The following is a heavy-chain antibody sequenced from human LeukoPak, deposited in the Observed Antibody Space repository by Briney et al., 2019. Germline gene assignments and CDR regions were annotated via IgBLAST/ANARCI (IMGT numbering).Heavy chain of an antibody. V-gene: IGHV1-2*06. Sequence: ASVKVSCKASGYTFTGYYMHWVRQAPGQGLEWMGRINPNSGGTNYAQKFQGRVTMTRDTSISTAYMELSRLRSDDTAVYYCARGAVYYYDSSGYGVYSGPGTLVTVSS. CDR3: ARGAVYYYDSSGYGVY. CDR2: INPNSGGT. CDR1: GYTFTGYY. J-gene: IGHJ4*02. D-gene: IGHD3-22*01.